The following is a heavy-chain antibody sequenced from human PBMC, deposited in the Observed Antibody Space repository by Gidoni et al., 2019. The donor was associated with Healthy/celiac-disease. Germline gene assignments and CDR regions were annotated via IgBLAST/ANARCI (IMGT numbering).Heavy chain of an antibody. CDR2: MNPNSGNT. CDR3: IRSPYLDPNLDY. Sequence: QVQLVQAVAEVKKPGASVKVSCTASGYTFTSYDSNWVRQATGQGREWMGWMNPNSGNTGYAQKFQVRVTMTRNTSISTAYMELSSLRSEDTAVYYCIRSPYLDPNLDYWGQGTLVTVSS. D-gene: IGHD2-2*01. V-gene: IGHV1-8*01. CDR1: GYTFTSYD. J-gene: IGHJ4*02.